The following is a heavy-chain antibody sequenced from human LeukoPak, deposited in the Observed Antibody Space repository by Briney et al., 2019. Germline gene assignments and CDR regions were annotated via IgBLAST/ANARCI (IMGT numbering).Heavy chain of an antibody. D-gene: IGHD1-26*01. Sequence: PSQTRSLTCAVSGGSISSGGYSWSWIRQRPGEGLEWIGYIYHSGSTYYNPSLKSRVTISVDRSKNQFSLKLSSVTAADTAVYYCARERKGGGFDPWGQGTLVTVSS. V-gene: IGHV4-30-2*01. CDR2: IYHSGST. J-gene: IGHJ5*02. CDR1: GGSISSGGYS. CDR3: ARERKGGGFDP.